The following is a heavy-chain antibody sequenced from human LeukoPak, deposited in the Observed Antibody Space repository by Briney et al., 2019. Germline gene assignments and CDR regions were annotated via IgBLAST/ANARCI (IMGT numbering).Heavy chain of an antibody. CDR2: IYHSGST. V-gene: IGHV4-30-2*01. CDR1: GGSISSGGYS. J-gene: IGHJ6*02. Sequence: KSSGTLSLTCAVSGGSISSGGYSWGWIRQPPGKGLEWIGYIYHSGSTYYNPSLKSRVTISVDRSKNQFSLKLSSVTAADTAVYYCARGPMEAYYYYGMDVWGQGTTVTVSS. D-gene: IGHD3-10*01. CDR3: ARGPMEAYYYYGMDV.